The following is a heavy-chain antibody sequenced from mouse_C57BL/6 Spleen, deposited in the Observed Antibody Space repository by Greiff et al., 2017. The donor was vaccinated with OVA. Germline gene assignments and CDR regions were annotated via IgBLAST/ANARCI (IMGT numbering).Heavy chain of an antibody. V-gene: IGHV1-59*01. CDR2: IDPSDSYT. Sequence: QVQLKQPGAELVRPGTSVKLSCKASGYTFTSYWMHWVKQRPGQGLEWIGVIDPSDSYTNYNQKFKGKATLTVATSSSTAYMQLSSLTSEDSAVYYCAKGYYGSSYSFRYAMDYWGQGTSVTVSS. D-gene: IGHD1-1*01. CDR1: GYTFTSYW. J-gene: IGHJ4*01. CDR3: AKGYYGSSYSFRYAMDY.